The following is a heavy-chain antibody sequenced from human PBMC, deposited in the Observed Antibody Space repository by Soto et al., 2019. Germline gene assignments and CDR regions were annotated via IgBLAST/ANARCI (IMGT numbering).Heavy chain of an antibody. Sequence: PTLVNPTQTLTLTCTFSGFSLSTSGVGVGWIRQPPGKALEWLALIYWDDDKRYSPSLKSRLTITKDTSKNQVVLTMTNMDPVDTATYYCAHSEDYDYVWGSYRPQFDYWGQGTLVTVSS. J-gene: IGHJ4*02. CDR3: AHSEDYDYVWGSYRPQFDY. CDR1: GFSLSTSGVG. CDR2: IYWDDDK. D-gene: IGHD3-16*02. V-gene: IGHV2-5*02.